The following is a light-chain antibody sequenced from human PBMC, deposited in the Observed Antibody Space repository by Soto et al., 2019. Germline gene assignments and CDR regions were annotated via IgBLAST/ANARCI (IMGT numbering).Light chain of an antibody. CDR3: SAYAGSIFV. V-gene: IGLV2-8*01. J-gene: IGLJ1*01. Sequence: QSVLTQPPPASGSPGQSVTISCTGSSSDVGRYNHVSWYQQHPGKAPKLIIFDVDKRPSGVPDRFSGSKSVNTASLTVSGLQAEDEADYYCSAYAGSIFVFGTGTKLTVL. CDR1: SSDVGRYNH. CDR2: DVD.